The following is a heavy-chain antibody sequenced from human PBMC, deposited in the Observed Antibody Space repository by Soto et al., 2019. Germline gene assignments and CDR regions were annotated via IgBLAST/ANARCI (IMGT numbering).Heavy chain of an antibody. Sequence: QVQLMQSGVEVKNPGASVKVSCKASGYTFTGYYLHWVRQAPGQGLEWMGWINPNSGNTNYAQKFQDCVTMTIDTSISTAYMEMSRLKSDDTAMYYCARDYCRGGNCLDYCGQGTLVTLSS. CDR2: INPNSGNT. CDR1: GYTFTGYY. J-gene: IGHJ4*02. V-gene: IGHV1-2*04. CDR3: ARDYCRGGNCLDY. D-gene: IGHD2-15*01.